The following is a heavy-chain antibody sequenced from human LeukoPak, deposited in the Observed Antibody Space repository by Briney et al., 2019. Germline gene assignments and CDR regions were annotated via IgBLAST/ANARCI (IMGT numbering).Heavy chain of an antibody. Sequence: SETLSLTCTVSGGSISGSSYYWSWIRQHPGKGLEWIGYIYYSGSTYYNPSLKSRVTISVDTSKNQFSLKLSSVTAADTAVYYCARGTCSSTSCYVRWFDPWGQGTLVTVSS. D-gene: IGHD2-2*01. J-gene: IGHJ5*02. V-gene: IGHV4-31*03. CDR3: ARGTCSSTSCYVRWFDP. CDR1: GGSISGSSYY. CDR2: IYYSGST.